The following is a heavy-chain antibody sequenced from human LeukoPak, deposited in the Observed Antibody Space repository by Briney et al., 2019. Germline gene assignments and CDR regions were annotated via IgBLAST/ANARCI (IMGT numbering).Heavy chain of an antibody. Sequence: SETLSLTCTVSGGSISSYYWTWIRQPPGKGLEWIGSIFYSGSTNYKTSLKSRVTISLQVSKNQFSLKLTSVTAADTAIYYCATCSGGSCYDWGQGTLVTVS. CDR3: ATCSGGSCYD. CDR2: IFYSGST. CDR1: GGSISSYY. D-gene: IGHD2-15*01. J-gene: IGHJ4*02. V-gene: IGHV4-59*01.